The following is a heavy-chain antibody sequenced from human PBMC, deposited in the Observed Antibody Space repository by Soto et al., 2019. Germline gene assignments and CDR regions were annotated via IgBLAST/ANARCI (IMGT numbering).Heavy chain of an antibody. CDR2: INSDGSST. V-gene: IGHV3-74*01. CDR3: TREDVRGVDAFDI. J-gene: IGHJ3*02. CDR1: GFTFSSYW. D-gene: IGHD3-10*02. Sequence: GGSLRLSCAASGFTFSSYWMHWVRQAPGKGLVWVSRINSDGSSTSYADSVKGRFTISRDNAKNTLYLQMNSLRAEDTAVYYCTREDVRGVDAFDIWGQGTMVTVSS.